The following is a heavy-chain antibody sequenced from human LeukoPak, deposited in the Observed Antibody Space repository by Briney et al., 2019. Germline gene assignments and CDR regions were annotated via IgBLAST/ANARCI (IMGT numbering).Heavy chain of an antibody. J-gene: IGHJ4*02. CDR2: INPNSGGT. V-gene: IGHV1-2*02. D-gene: IGHD1-26*01. CDR1: GYTFTGYY. CDR3: ARVRMGATIQYYSYSIDV. Sequence: ASVKVSCKASGYTFTGYYMHWVRQAPGQGLEWMGWINPNSGGTNYAQKFQGRVTMTRDTSISTAYMELSRLRSDDTAVYYCARVRMGATIQYYSYSIDVGGQGTLVTVSS.